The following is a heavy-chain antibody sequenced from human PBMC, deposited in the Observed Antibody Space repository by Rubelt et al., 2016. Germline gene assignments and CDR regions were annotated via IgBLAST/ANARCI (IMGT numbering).Heavy chain of an antibody. D-gene: IGHD3-16*01. CDR3: AKDGATSL. CDR2: ISDSGST. J-gene: IGHJ3*01. V-gene: IGHV4-61*01. Sequence: QLQLQESGPGLVKPSETLSLTCTVSGGSISSGSYSWGWIRQPPGKGLEWIGYISDSGSTNYNPSLKSRVSISVDTSKNQLSLRLSSVTAADAAVYYCAKDGATSLWGQGTMVTVAS. CDR1: GGSISSGSYS.